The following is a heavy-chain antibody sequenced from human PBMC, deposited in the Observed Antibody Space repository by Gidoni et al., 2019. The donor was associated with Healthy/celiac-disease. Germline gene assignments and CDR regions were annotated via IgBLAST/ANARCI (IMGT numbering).Heavy chain of an antibody. CDR3: AKDRRNYYDSSAYSDY. J-gene: IGHJ4*02. D-gene: IGHD3-22*01. V-gene: IGHV3-23*01. CDR2: ISGSGGST. Sequence: EVQLLESGGGLVQPGGSLRLSCAASGCTFSSYAMSWVRQAPGKGLEWVSAISGSGGSTYYADSVKGRFTISRDNSKNTLYLQMNSLRAEDTAVYYCAKDRRNYYDSSAYSDYWGQGTLVTVSS. CDR1: GCTFSSYA.